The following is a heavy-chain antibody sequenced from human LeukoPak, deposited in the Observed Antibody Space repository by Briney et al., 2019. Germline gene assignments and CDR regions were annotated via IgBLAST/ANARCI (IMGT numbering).Heavy chain of an antibody. CDR3: GTLLSNGPFDY. V-gene: IGHV1-2*02. CDR1: GYTFTVYY. J-gene: IGHJ4*02. CDR2: IYPNSGAT. Sequence: ASVKVSCKASGYTFTVYYMYWVRQAPGQGLEWMGYIYPNSGATKYAQKFQGRVTMTRDTSISTAYMELSGLRSDDTAVYYCGTLLSNGPFDYWGQGSLVTVSS.